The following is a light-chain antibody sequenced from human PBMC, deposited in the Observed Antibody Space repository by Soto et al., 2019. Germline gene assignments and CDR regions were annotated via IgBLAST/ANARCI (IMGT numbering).Light chain of an antibody. CDR2: AAS. J-gene: IGKJ4*01. V-gene: IGKV1-9*01. CDR3: QQLNSYPLT. CDR1: QSIGTL. Sequence: IQMTQSPSSLSASVLDRGTITFGASQSIGTLLAWYQQKPGKAPKLLIYAASTLQSGVPSRFSGSGSGTEFTLTISSLQPEDFATYYCQQLNSYPLTFGGGTKVDIK.